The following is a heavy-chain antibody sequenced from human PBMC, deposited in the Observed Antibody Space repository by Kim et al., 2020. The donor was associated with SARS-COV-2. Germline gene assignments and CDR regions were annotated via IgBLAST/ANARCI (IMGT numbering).Heavy chain of an antibody. CDR2: IGGDGEKT. V-gene: IGHV3-23*01. CDR1: GFTFSTYA. J-gene: IGHJ6*01. CDR3: ARGALKRYGMDV. Sequence: GGSLRLSCAASGFTFSTYAMSWVRQAPGRGLEWVSFIGGDGEKTYYADSVQGRFTIPRDNSKNTVSLQMSGLRGEDTAGYYWARGALKRYGMDVWGQGTTLT.